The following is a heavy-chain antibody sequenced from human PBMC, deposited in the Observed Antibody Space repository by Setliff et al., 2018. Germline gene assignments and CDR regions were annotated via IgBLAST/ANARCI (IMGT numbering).Heavy chain of an antibody. J-gene: IGHJ4*02. CDR3: ARAGDAAAGRKGVFEY. CDR2: ISAYNGKT. Sequence: ASVKVSCKASGYTLSNSILSWVRQAPGQGLEWVGWISAYNGKTYFAQKFLGRVTMTTDTSTSTAYMELKSLRSDDTAVYYRARAGDAAAGRKGVFEYWGQGSLVTVSS. D-gene: IGHD6-13*01. V-gene: IGHV1-18*01. CDR1: GYTLSNSI.